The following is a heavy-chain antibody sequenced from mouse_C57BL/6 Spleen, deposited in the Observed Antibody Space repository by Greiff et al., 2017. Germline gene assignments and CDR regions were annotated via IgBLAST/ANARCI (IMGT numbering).Heavy chain of an antibody. J-gene: IGHJ2*01. V-gene: IGHV1-55*01. CDR3: AREGITTVHY. Sequence: VKLQQPGAELVKPGASVKMSCKASGYTFTSYWITWVKQRPGQGLEWIGDIYPGSGSTNYNEKFKSKATLTVDTSSSTAYMQLRSLTSEDSAVYYCAREGITTVHYWGQGTTLTVSS. CDR2: IYPGSGST. D-gene: IGHD1-1*01. CDR1: GYTFTSYW.